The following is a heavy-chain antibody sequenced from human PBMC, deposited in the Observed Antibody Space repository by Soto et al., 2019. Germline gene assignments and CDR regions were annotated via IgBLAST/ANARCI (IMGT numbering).Heavy chain of an antibody. J-gene: IGHJ5*02. Sequence: PSETLSLTCAVSGGSISSSNWWSWVRQPPGKGLEWIGEIYHSGSTNYNPSLKSRVTISVDKSKNQFSLKLSSVTAADTAVYYCARVACGKSYRSSCFRFDTWGQGTLVTVSS. V-gene: IGHV4-4*02. CDR1: GGSISSSNW. CDR3: ARVACGKSYRSSCFRFDT. CDR2: IYHSGST. D-gene: IGHD6-13*01.